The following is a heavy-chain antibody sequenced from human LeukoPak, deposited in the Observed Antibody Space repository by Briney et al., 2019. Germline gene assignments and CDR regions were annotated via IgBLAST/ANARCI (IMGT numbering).Heavy chain of an antibody. J-gene: IGHJ4*02. CDR1: GFTFSSYA. CDR2: ISGSGGST. CDR3: AKDHYYDSSGYYSHFDY. V-gene: IGHV3-23*01. D-gene: IGHD3-22*01. Sequence: GGSLRLSCAASGFTFSSYAMSWVRQAPGKGLEWVSAISGSGGSTYYADSVKGRFTISRDNSKNTLYLQMNSLRAEDTAVYYCAKDHYYDSSGYYSHFDYWGRGTLVTVSS.